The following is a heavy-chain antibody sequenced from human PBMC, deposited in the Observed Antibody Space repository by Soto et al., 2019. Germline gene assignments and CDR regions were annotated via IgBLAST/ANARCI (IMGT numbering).Heavy chain of an antibody. Sequence: QVQLVQSGAEVKKPRSSVKVSCKASGGTFSSYAISWVRQAPGQGLEWMGGIIPIFGTANYAQKLQGRVTITADESTSTAYMELSSLGSEATAVYYCARVTPYYESNWFDPWGQGNLVTVSS. J-gene: IGHJ5*02. CDR1: GGTFSSYA. D-gene: IGHD3-22*01. CDR3: ARVTPYYESNWFDP. V-gene: IGHV1-69*01. CDR2: IIPIFGTA.